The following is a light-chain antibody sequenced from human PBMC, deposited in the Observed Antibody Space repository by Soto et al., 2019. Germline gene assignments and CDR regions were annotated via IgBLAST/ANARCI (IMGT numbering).Light chain of an antibody. CDR3: QSYDTGLSALV. Sequence: QSVLTQPPSVSGAPGQRVTISCIGSNSNFGAGYDVHWYKQLPGAAPKLVIHGNNNRPSGVADRFSGSKSGTSASLAITGLQADDEADYFCQSYDTGLSALVFGTGTKVTVL. V-gene: IGLV1-40*01. CDR1: NSNFGAGYD. CDR2: GNN. J-gene: IGLJ1*01.